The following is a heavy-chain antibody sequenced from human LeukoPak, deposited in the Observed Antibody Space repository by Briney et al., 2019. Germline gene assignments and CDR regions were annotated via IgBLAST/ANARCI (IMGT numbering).Heavy chain of an antibody. J-gene: IGHJ5*02. CDR3: ARSRLCSGGSCYFRCFDP. CDR2: INPNSGSS. Sequence: ASVKVSCKASGYTFSDYYIHWVRQPRAQGLEWMGWINPNSGSSNYAQNFQGRVTMTRDTSISTAYMELSRLRSDDTAVYYWARSRLCSGGSCYFRCFDPWGQGTLVTVSS. D-gene: IGHD2-15*01. V-gene: IGHV1-2*02. CDR1: GYTFSDYY.